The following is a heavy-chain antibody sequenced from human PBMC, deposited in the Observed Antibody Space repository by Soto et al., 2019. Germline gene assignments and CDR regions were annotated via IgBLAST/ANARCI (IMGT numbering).Heavy chain of an antibody. J-gene: IGHJ6*02. CDR2: IYYSGST. CDR3: ARDPPSDKLQPDYGMDV. CDR1: GGSISSYY. V-gene: IGHV4-59*01. Sequence: SETLSLTCTVSGGSISSYYWSWIRQPPGKGLEWIGYIYYSGSTNYNPSLKSRVTISVDTSKNQFSLKLSSVTAADTAVYYCARDPPSDKLQPDYGMDVWGQGTTVIVSS. D-gene: IGHD2-15*01.